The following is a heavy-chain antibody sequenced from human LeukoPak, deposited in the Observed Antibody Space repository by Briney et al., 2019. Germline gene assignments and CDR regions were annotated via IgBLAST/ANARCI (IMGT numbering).Heavy chain of an antibody. CDR1: GGSISSGGYY. CDR3: ARDGADGPLYYYGMDV. J-gene: IGHJ6*02. Sequence: PSQTLSLTCTVSGGSISSGGYYWSWIRRPAGKGLEWIGRIYTSGSTNYNPSLKSRVTISVDTSKNQFSLKLSSVTAADTAVYYCARDGADGPLYYYGMDVWGQGTTVTVSS. CDR2: IYTSGST. V-gene: IGHV4-61*02. D-gene: IGHD3-16*01.